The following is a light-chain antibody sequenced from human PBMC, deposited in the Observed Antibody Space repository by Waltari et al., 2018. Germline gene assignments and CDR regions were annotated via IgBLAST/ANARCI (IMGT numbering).Light chain of an antibody. CDR1: DIENKN. CDR2: YSS. V-gene: IGLV3-21*04. J-gene: IGLJ3*02. CDR3: QVWDSSTDHWL. Sequence: SYVLTQSPPVSVAPGKTATVTCGGDDIENKNVQGYQQKPGQAPVLVIYYSSDRPSGIPERFSGSNSGNTATLTISRVEAGDEADYYCQVWDSSTDHWLFGGGTKLTVL.